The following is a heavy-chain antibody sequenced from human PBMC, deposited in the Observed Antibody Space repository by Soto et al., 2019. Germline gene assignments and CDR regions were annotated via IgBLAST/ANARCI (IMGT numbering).Heavy chain of an antibody. CDR3: AKMAAISVAGHYWHFDL. Sequence: EVQLLESGGGLVQPGGSLRLSCAASGFTFSSYAMSWVRQAPGKGLEWVSAISGSGGSTYYADSVKGRFTISRDNSKNTRDLQMNSLRAEDTAVHYGAKMAAISVAGHYWHFDLWGRGTLVTVSS. CDR1: GFTFSSYA. V-gene: IGHV3-23*01. CDR2: ISGSGGST. D-gene: IGHD6-19*01. J-gene: IGHJ2*01.